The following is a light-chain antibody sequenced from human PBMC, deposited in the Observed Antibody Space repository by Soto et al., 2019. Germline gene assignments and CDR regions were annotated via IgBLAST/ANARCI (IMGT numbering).Light chain of an antibody. J-gene: IGKJ2*01. V-gene: IGKV3-20*01. CDR3: QQYGGSSLYT. Sequence: EIVLTQSPGTLSLSPGERATLSCRASQSVSSSYLDWYQQKPGQAPRLLIYGASTRATGIPDRFSGSGSGTDFTLTISRLDPEDFAVYYCQQYGGSSLYTFGQGTKLEIK. CDR2: GAS. CDR1: QSVSSSY.